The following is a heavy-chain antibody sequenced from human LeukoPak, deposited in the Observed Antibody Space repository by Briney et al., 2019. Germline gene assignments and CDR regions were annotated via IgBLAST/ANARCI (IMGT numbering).Heavy chain of an antibody. CDR1: GFTFSSYA. CDR3: AKPRGVIRWFGELYNDAFDI. V-gene: IGHV3-23*01. Sequence: GGSLRLSCAASGFTFSSYAMNWVRQAPGKGLEWVSSISGSGGSTYYADSVKGRCTISRDNSKNTLYLQMNSLRAEDTAVYYCAKPRGVIRWFGELYNDAFDIWGQGTMVTVSS. J-gene: IGHJ3*02. CDR2: ISGSGGST. D-gene: IGHD3-10*01.